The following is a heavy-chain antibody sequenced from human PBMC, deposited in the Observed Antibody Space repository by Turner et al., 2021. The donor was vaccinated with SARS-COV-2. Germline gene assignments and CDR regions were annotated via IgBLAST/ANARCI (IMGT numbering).Heavy chain of an antibody. Sequence: EVQLVESGGGLVQPGGSLKLSCAASGFTVSSNYMSWVRQAPGNVLELVSVIHSGGSTYYADSLKGRFTISRHTSKTTLYLQMNSLRSEHTAVYFFGKVRGVTPNIDYWGQGTLVTVSS. D-gene: IGHD3-10*01. CDR1: GFTVSSNY. CDR2: IHSGGST. J-gene: IGHJ4*02. V-gene: IGHV3-66*01. CDR3: GKVRGVTPNIDY.